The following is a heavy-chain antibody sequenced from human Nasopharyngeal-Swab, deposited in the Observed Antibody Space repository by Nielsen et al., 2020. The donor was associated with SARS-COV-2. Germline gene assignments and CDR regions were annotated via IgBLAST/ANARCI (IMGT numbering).Heavy chain of an antibody. D-gene: IGHD6-13*01. V-gene: IGHV3-23*01. J-gene: IGHJ2*01. CDR2: LRGRVGSP. CDR3: AKVLGSSWYSNDWYFDL. Sequence: WIRQPPGKGLEWVSALRGRVGSPYYSDSVNFRFTISRDNSKNTLYLQMNSLRAEDTAVYYCAKVLGSSWYSNDWYFDLWGRGTLVTVSS.